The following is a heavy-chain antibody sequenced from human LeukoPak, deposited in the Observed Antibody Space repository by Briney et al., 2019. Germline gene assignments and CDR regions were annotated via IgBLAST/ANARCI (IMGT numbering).Heavy chain of an antibody. CDR1: GFTFSSYA. CDR3: ATPGNTGTTGELDY. D-gene: IGHD1-1*01. Sequence: GGSLRLSCAASGFTFSSYALSWVRQAPGKGLEWVSAISGSGGSTYYADSVKGRFTISRDNSKNTLYLQMNSLRAEDTAVYYCATPGNTGTTGELDYWGQGTLVTVSS. J-gene: IGHJ4*02. V-gene: IGHV3-23*01. CDR2: ISGSGGST.